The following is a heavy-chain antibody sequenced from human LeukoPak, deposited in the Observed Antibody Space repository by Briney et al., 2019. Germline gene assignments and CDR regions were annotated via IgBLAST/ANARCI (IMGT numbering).Heavy chain of an antibody. D-gene: IGHD1-7*01. V-gene: IGHV3-9*01. J-gene: IGHJ4*02. CDR3: AKGERWNYASYFDY. Sequence: GGSLRLSCAASGFTVSSSYMSWVRQAPGKGLEWVSGISWNSGSIGYADSVKGRFTISRDNAKNSLYLQMNSLRAEDTALYYCAKGERWNYASYFDYWGQGTLVTVSS. CDR2: ISWNSGSI. CDR1: GFTVSSSY.